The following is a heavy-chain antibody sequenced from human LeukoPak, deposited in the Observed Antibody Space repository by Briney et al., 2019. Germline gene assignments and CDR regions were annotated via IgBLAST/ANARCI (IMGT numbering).Heavy chain of an antibody. CDR2: INPNSGDT. CDR1: GYTFTGYH. V-gene: IGHV1-2*06. CDR3: ARGGFGLGVGSTKGLNWLDP. J-gene: IGHJ5*02. D-gene: IGHD1-26*01. Sequence: ASVKVSCKASGYTFTGYHIHWVRQAPGQGLEWMGRINPNSGDTNYAQKFQGRVTMTSDTSTSTVYMELRSLRSEETAVYYCARGGFGLGVGSTKGLNWLDPWGQGTLVTVSS.